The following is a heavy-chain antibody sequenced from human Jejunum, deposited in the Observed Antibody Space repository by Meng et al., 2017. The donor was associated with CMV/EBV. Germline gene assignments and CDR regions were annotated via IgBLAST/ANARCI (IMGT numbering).Heavy chain of an antibody. CDR1: GGSISSSSYY. J-gene: IGHJ1*01. CDR2: IYYSGTT. CDR3: LRGSGGSV. Sequence: QLQLQESGPGLVKSLETLSLTCTVSGGSISSSSYYWGWIRQPPGKGLQWIGSIYYSGTTYYNPSLKSRVSMSIDKSKNQFSLKLTSVTAADTAVYHCLRGSGGSVWGQGTLVTVSS. V-gene: IGHV4-39*07. D-gene: IGHD3-10*01.